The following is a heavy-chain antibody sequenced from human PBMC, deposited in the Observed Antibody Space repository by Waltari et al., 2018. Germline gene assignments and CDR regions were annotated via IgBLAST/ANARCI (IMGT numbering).Heavy chain of an antibody. CDR2: IYYNGNV. V-gene: IGHV4-39*01. CDR1: SGSISNSAYY. J-gene: IGHJ5*02. D-gene: IGHD6-19*01. Sequence: QLQLQESGPGLVKPSETLSLTCTVSSGSISNSAYYWDWIRQSPGKGLEWFGNIYYNGNVYYNPSLDGRITISLDTSKTQFSLMLTSVTAADTAIYYCARHRAGSTWFDPWGQGTLVTVSS. CDR3: ARHRAGSTWFDP.